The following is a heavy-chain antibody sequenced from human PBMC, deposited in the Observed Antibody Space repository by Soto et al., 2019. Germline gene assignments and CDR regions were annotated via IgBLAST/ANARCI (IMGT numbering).Heavy chain of an antibody. D-gene: IGHD3-10*01. Sequence: QVQLRESASGLVKPLETLSLTCIVSGDSISSSFSWHWVRRPPGEGLEWLGYIYHSGSTLYNPSLWGRITMSVDSSKNMFALKLRDVTAADTAVYYCARGDMIRGAAIDSWGQGTLVSVSS. CDR3: ARGDMIRGAAIDS. J-gene: IGHJ4*02. CDR1: GDSISSSFS. V-gene: IGHV4-30-2*01. CDR2: IYHSGST.